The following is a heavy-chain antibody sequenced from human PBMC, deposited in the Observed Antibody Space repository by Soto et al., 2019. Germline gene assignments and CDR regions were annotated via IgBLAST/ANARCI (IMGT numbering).Heavy chain of an antibody. CDR2: FDPEDGET. J-gene: IGHJ3*02. V-gene: IGHV1-24*01. Sequence: GASVKVSCKVSGYTLTELSMHWVRQAPGKGLEWMGGFDPEDGETIYAQKFQGRVTMTEDTSTDTAYMELSSLRSEDTAVYYCATNLFSLDGGYYHDAFDIWGQGTMVTVSS. CDR1: GYTLTELS. CDR3: ATNLFSLDGGYYHDAFDI. D-gene: IGHD3-22*01.